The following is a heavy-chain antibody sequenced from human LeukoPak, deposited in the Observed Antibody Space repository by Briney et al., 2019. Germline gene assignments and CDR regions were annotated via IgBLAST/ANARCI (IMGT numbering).Heavy chain of an antibody. CDR2: VYYTGST. Sequence: SETLSLTCTVSGGYISSYNHYWGWIRQPPGKGLEWIGSVYYTGSTYYNPSLSSRVTVSVDTSKNQFSLKLSSVTAADTAVYYCASLGYDSSDYWGQGTLVTVSS. CDR3: ASLGYDSSDY. J-gene: IGHJ4*02. D-gene: IGHD3-22*01. V-gene: IGHV4-39*07. CDR1: GGYISSYNHY.